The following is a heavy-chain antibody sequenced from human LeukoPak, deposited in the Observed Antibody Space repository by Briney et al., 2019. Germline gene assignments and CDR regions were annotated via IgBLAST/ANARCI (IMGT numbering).Heavy chain of an antibody. Sequence: GGSLRLSCTASGFTFGDYAMNWVRQAPGKGLEWVSSITSTSSYMYYADSVKGRFTISRDNAKNSLYLQMNSLRAEDTAVYYCARVKYYDSSGYFPADYWGQGALVTVSS. CDR1: GFTFGDYA. J-gene: IGHJ4*02. CDR2: ITSTSSYM. CDR3: ARVKYYDSSGYFPADY. D-gene: IGHD3-22*01. V-gene: IGHV3-21*01.